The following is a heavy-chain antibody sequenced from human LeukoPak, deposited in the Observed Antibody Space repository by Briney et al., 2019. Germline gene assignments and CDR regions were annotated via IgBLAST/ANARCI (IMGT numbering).Heavy chain of an antibody. V-gene: IGHV4-4*07. J-gene: IGHJ3*02. CDR2: IYTSGST. CDR3: ALGHYDSSGHSDAFDI. CDR1: GGSISSYY. Sequence: SETLSLTCTVSGGSISSYYWSWIRQPAGKGLEWIGRIYTSGSTNYNPSLKSRVTMSVDTSKNQFSLKLSSVTAADTAVYYCALGHYDSSGHSDAFDIWGQGTMVTVSS. D-gene: IGHD3-22*01.